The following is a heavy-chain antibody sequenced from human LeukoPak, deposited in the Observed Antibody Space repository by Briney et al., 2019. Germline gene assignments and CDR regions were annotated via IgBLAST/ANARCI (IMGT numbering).Heavy chain of an antibody. D-gene: IGHD3-3*01. CDR1: GGSISSYY. J-gene: IGHJ4*02. V-gene: IGHV4-59*08. CDR3: ARRPSFGMVIES. Sequence: PSETLSLTCSVSGGSISSYYWSWIRQPPGRGLEWIGYVYYTGSTNYNPSLKSRVTISVDTSKNQFSLKLSSVTAADTAVYYCARRPSFGMVIESWGQGTLATVSS. CDR2: VYYTGST.